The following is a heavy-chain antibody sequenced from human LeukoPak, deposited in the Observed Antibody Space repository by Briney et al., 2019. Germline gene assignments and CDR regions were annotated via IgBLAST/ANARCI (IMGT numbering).Heavy chain of an antibody. V-gene: IGHV3-30*02. CDR2: IRYDGSNK. D-gene: IGHD5-12*01. Sequence: GGSLRLSCVVSGFTFSNYWMTWVRQAPGKGLEWVAFIRYDGSNKYYADSVKGRFTISRDNSKNTLYLQMNSLRAEDTAVYYCAKSAASRIVATTNYYYYYMDVWGKGTTVTISS. CDR3: AKSAASRIVATTNYYYYYMDV. J-gene: IGHJ6*03. CDR1: GFTFSNYW.